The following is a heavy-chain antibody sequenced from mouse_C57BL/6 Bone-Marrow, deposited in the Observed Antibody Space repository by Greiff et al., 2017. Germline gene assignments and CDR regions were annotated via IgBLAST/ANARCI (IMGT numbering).Heavy chain of an antibody. Sequence: QVQLKESGAELVRPGASVTLSCKASGYTFTDYEMHWVKQTPVHGLEWIGAIDPEPGGTAYNQKFKGKAILTADKSSSTAYMELRSLTSEDSAVYYCTTYYSNQFAYWGQGTLVTVSA. V-gene: IGHV1-15*01. CDR3: TTYYSNQFAY. J-gene: IGHJ3*01. D-gene: IGHD2-5*01. CDR2: IDPEPGGT. CDR1: GYTFTDYE.